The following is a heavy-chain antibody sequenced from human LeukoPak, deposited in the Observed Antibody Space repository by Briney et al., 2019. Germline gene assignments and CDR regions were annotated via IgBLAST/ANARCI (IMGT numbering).Heavy chain of an antibody. CDR3: ARDGILLWFGESRYNWFDP. J-gene: IGHJ5*02. V-gene: IGHV4-39*07. D-gene: IGHD3-10*01. Sequence: SETLSLTCTVSGGSISSSSYYWGWIRQPPGKGLEWIGSIYYSGSTYYNPSLKSRVTISVDTSKNQFSLKLSSVTAADTAVYYCARDGILLWFGESRYNWFDPWGQGTLVTVSS. CDR1: GGSISSSSYY. CDR2: IYYSGST.